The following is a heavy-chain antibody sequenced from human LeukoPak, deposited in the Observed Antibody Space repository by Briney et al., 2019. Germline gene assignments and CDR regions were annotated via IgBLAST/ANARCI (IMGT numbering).Heavy chain of an antibody. CDR1: AFTFSSYA. V-gene: IGHV3-23*01. CDR2: INDSGGST. D-gene: IGHD3-10*01. Sequence: GGSLRLSCAAPAFTFSSYAMSWVRQAPGKGLEWVSSINDSGGSTYYADSVKGRFTVSRDNSKNTLYLQMNSLRSEDTAVYYCAKKYGLGSYYFDYWGQGTLVTVSS. J-gene: IGHJ4*02. CDR3: AKKYGLGSYYFDY.